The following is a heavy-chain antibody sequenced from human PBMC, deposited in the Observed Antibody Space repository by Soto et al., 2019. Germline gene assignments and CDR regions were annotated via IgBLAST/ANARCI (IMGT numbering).Heavy chain of an antibody. CDR3: AKDTVAGTTVLTLDAFDI. CDR2: ISGSGGST. D-gene: IGHD6-19*01. J-gene: IGHJ3*02. V-gene: IGHV3-23*01. CDR1: GFTFSSYA. Sequence: EVQLLESGGGLVQPGGSLRLSCAASGFTFSSYAMSWVRQAPGKGLEWVSAISGSGGSTYYADSVKGRFTISRDNSKNTLYLHMNSLRAEDTAVYYCAKDTVAGTTVLTLDAFDIWVQGTMVTVSS.